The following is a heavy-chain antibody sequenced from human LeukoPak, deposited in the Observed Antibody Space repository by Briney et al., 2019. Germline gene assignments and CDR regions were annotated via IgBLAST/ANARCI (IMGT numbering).Heavy chain of an antibody. CDR3: ASPYDSSGYDGYYYMDV. Sequence: GGSLRLSCAASGFTFSSYEMNWVRQAPGKGLEWVSYISSSGSTIYYADSVKGRFTISRDNAKNSLYLQMNSLRAEDTAVYYCASPYDSSGYDGYYYMDVWGKGTTVTISS. V-gene: IGHV3-48*03. CDR2: ISSSGSTI. J-gene: IGHJ6*03. D-gene: IGHD3-22*01. CDR1: GFTFSSYE.